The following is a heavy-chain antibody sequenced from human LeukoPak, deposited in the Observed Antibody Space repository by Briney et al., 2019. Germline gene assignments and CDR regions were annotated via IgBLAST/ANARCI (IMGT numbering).Heavy chain of an antibody. CDR2: ISSSSSYI. J-gene: IGHJ6*03. Sequence: GGSLTLSCAASGFTFSSYAMSWVRQAPGKGLEWVSSISSSSSYIYCADAVKGRFTISRDNAKNSLYLQMNSLRAEDTAVYYCARAPGIAARAAHCSYYYYMDVWGKGTTVTLSS. V-gene: IGHV3-21*01. CDR3: ARAPGIAARAAHCSYYYYMDV. D-gene: IGHD6-6*01. CDR1: GFTFSSYA.